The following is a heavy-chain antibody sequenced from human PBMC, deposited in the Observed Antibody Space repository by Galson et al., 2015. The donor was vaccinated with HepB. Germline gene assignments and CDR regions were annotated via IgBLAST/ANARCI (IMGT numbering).Heavy chain of an antibody. Sequence: SLRLSCAASGFTFSSYAVNWVHQAPGKGLEWVSSISISGGSAYYVGSVKGRFTISRDNSKNTVYLEMNSLRAEDTAVYYCAKDPSSFLWYFDLWGRGTLVTVSS. D-gene: IGHD2/OR15-2a*01. CDR2: ISISGGSA. V-gene: IGHV3-23*01. J-gene: IGHJ2*01. CDR1: GFTFSSYA. CDR3: AKDPSSFLWYFDL.